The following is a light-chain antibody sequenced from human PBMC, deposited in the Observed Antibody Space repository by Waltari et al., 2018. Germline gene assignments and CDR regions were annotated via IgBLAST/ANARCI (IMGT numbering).Light chain of an antibody. CDR2: GKS. V-gene: IGLV1-40*01. CDR3: QSYDSSLSGGV. J-gene: IGLJ2*01. CDR1: SSNIGAGYD. Sequence: QSVLTQPPSVSGAPGQRVTISCTGSSSNIGAGYDVHWYQQLPGTAPKLLIYGKSTRPAGVPVRFSGSKSGTAASLAITGLQAEDEADYYCQSYDSSLSGGVFGGGTKLTVL.